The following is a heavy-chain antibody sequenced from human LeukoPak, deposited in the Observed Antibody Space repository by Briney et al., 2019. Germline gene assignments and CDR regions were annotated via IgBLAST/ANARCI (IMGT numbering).Heavy chain of an antibody. J-gene: IGHJ5*02. CDR1: GGSFSGYY. V-gene: IGHV4-34*01. CDR3: ARHRYAESSLDP. Sequence: SETLSLTCAVYGGSFSGYYWSWIRQPPGKGLEWIGEINHSGSTNYNPSLKSRVTISVDTSKNQFSLKLSSVTAADTAVYYCARHRYAESSLDPWGRGTLVTVSS. D-gene: IGHD3-10*01. CDR2: INHSGST.